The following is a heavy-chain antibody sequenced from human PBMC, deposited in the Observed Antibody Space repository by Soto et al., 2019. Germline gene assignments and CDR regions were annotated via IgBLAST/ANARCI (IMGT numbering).Heavy chain of an antibody. Sequence: GGSLRLSCAASGFTFSSYAMSWVRQAPGKGLEWVSAISGSGGSTYYADSVKGRFTISRDNSKNTLYLQMNSLRAEDTAVYYCAKVCVGDSCYGDAFDIWGQGTMVTVSS. CDR2: ISGSGGST. V-gene: IGHV3-23*01. CDR3: AKVCVGDSCYGDAFDI. J-gene: IGHJ3*02. D-gene: IGHD2-15*01. CDR1: GFTFSSYA.